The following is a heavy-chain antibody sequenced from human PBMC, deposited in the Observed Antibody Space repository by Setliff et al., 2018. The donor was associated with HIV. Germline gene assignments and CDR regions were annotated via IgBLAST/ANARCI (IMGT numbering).Heavy chain of an antibody. CDR1: GFTFSRYS. Sequence: AGGSLRLSCAASGFTFSRYSMNWVRQAPGKGLEWVSYISSSSSSIYHADSVKGRFTISRDNAKNTLYLQMNRLRADDTAVYYCVRGPQFTPHWGQGTLVTV. CDR3: VRGPQFTPH. V-gene: IGHV3-48*04. D-gene: IGHD3-16*01. J-gene: IGHJ4*02. CDR2: ISSSSSSI.